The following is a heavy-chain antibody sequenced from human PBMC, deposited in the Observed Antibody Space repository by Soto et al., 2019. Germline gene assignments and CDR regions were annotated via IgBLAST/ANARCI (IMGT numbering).Heavy chain of an antibody. CDR1: GFTFTRYS. J-gene: IGHJ4*02. CDR3: ARESEELTSNFDY. D-gene: IGHD1-7*01. CDR2: ISSTTNYI. V-gene: IGHV3-21*06. Sequence: GGSLRLSCAASGFTFTRYSMNWVRQAPGKGLEWVSSISSTTNYIYYGDSMKGRFTISRDNAKNSLYLEMNSLRAEDTAVYYCARESEELTSNFDYWGQGPLVTVSS.